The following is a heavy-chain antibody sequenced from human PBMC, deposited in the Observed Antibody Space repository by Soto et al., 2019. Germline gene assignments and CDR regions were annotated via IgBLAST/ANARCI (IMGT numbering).Heavy chain of an antibody. CDR1: GYTFTSYD. CDR3: ARVDWSARRSLQMSLYYLPY. V-gene: IGHV1-8*01. J-gene: IGHJ1*01. D-gene: IGHD6-6*01. CDR2: MNPNSGNT. Sequence: ASVKVSCKASGYTFTSYDINWVRQATGQGLEWMGWMNPNSGNTGYAQKFQGRVTMTRNTSISTAYMELSSLRSEDTAVYYCARVDWSARRSLQMSLYYLPYWGQGT.